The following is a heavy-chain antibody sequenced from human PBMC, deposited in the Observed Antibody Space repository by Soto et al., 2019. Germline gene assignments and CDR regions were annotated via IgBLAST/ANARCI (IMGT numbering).Heavy chain of an antibody. D-gene: IGHD2-21*02. Sequence: QVQLVESGGGVVQPGRSLRLSCAASGFTFSSYAMHWVRQAPGKGLEWVAVISYDGSNKYYADSVKGRFTISRDNSKNTLYLQMNSLRAEDKAVYYCARTRGDVGDWAFDIWGQGTMVTVSS. CDR3: ARTRGDVGDWAFDI. J-gene: IGHJ3*02. CDR1: GFTFSSYA. V-gene: IGHV3-30-3*01. CDR2: ISYDGSNK.